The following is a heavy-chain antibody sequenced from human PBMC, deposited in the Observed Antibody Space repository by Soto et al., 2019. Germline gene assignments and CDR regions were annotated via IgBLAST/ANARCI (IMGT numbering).Heavy chain of an antibody. D-gene: IGHD1-20*01. CDR1: GGSISSYY. Sequence: SETLSLTCTVSGGSISSYYWSWIRQPPGKGLEWIGYIYYSGSTNYNPSLKSRVTISVDTPKNQFSLKLSSVTAADTAVYYCARDSITRPFDIWGQGTMVTVSS. CDR2: IYYSGST. J-gene: IGHJ3*02. V-gene: IGHV4-59*01. CDR3: ARDSITRPFDI.